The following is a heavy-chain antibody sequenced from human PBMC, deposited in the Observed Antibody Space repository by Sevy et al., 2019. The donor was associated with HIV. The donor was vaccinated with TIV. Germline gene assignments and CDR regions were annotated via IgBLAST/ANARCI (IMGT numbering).Heavy chain of an antibody. Sequence: SETLSLTCAVYGGSLSGYYWSWIRQPPGKGLEWIGEINHSGSTNYNPSLKSRVTISVDTSKNQFSLKLSSVTAADTAVYYCASDYYGSRSSSSGPWFDPWGQGTLVTVSS. V-gene: IGHV4-34*01. D-gene: IGHD3-10*01. CDR3: ASDYYGSRSSSSGPWFDP. CDR2: INHSGST. CDR1: GGSLSGYY. J-gene: IGHJ5*02.